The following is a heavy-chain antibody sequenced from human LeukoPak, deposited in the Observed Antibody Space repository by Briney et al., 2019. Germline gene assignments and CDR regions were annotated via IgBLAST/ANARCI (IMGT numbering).Heavy chain of an antibody. J-gene: IGHJ4*02. CDR2: INSDGSGT. Sequence: GGSLRLSCAASGFTFSNYWMHWVRQAPGKGLVWVSHINSDGSGTSYADSVKGRFTISRDNAKNTLYLQMNSLRAEDTALYYCARQYYDFWSGYYTAPYFDYWGQGTPVTVSS. CDR3: ARQYYDFWSGYYTAPYFDY. V-gene: IGHV3-74*01. CDR1: GFTFSNYW. D-gene: IGHD3-3*01.